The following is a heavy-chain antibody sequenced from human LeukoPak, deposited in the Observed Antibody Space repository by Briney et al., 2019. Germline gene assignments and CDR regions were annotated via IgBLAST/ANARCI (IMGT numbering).Heavy chain of an antibody. CDR2: IYPNSGGA. V-gene: IGHV1-2*02. Sequence: ASVKVSCKASGYTFTAYYVHWVRQAPGQGLEWMGWIYPNSGGANYAQEFQGRVTMTRDTSISTAYMELSRLRSDDTAVYYCARDRGNYYGSGSYYIPWGQGTLVTVSS. J-gene: IGHJ5*02. D-gene: IGHD3-10*01. CDR3: ARDRGNYYGSGSYYIP. CDR1: GYTFTAYY.